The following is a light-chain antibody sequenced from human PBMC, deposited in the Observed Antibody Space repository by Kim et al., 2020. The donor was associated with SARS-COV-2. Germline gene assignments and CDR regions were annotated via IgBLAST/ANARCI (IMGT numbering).Light chain of an antibody. CDR1: QSISSW. CDR2: DAS. V-gene: IGKV1-5*01. Sequence: ASVGERVTITYRASQSISSWLAWYQQKPGKAPKLLIYDASSLESGVPSRFSGSGSGTEFTLTISSLQPDDFATYYCQQYNSYPLTFGGGTKVDIK. CDR3: QQYNSYPLT. J-gene: IGKJ4*01.